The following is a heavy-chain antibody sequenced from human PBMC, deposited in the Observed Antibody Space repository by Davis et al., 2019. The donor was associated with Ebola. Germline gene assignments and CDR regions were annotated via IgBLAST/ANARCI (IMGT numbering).Heavy chain of an antibody. CDR1: GFTFSSFP. CDR3: ATDRNWDFDY. J-gene: IGHJ4*02. CDR2: IRSDEGYE. Sequence: GGSLRLSCAAAGFTFSSFPMSWVRQAPGKGLEWVAFIRSDEGYEYYADSVKGRFTISRDNAKNSLYLQMNSLRDEDTAVYYCATDRNWDFDYWGQGTLVTVSS. D-gene: IGHD7-27*01. V-gene: IGHV3-30*02.